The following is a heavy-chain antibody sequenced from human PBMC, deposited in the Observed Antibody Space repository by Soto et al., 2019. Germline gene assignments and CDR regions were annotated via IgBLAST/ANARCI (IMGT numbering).Heavy chain of an antibody. V-gene: IGHV2-5*01. Sequence: SGPTLVNPTQTLTLTCTFSGFSLSTTGVGVSWIRQPPGKALEWLALIYWHDDKRYSPSLKSTLTITKDTSKNQVVLTMTNMACVDTATYYCAHRGGATVGLYYFDYWGQGXLVTVCS. D-gene: IGHD3-16*01. J-gene: IGHJ4*02. CDR1: GFSLSTTGVG. CDR2: IYWHDDK. CDR3: AHRGGATVGLYYFDY.